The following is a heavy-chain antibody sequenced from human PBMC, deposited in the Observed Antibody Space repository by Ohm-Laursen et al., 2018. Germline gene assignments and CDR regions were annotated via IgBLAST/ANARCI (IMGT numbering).Heavy chain of an antibody. Sequence: SLRLSCAAPGFPFSAYSMNWVRQAPGKGLEWVANIKQDGSEKYYVDSVKGRFTISRDNAKNSLYLQMNSLRAEDTAVYYCARDEPILRCHDYWGQGTLVTVSS. J-gene: IGHJ4*02. V-gene: IGHV3-7*01. CDR3: ARDEPILRCHDY. CDR1: GFPFSAYS. CDR2: IKQDGSEK. D-gene: IGHD4-17*01.